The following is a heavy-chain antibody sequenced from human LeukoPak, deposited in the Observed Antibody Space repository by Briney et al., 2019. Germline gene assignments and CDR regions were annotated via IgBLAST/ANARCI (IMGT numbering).Heavy chain of an antibody. V-gene: IGHV1-18*01. J-gene: IGHJ6*03. CDR3: ARDKAMAKYYYYYYMDV. Sequence: ASVKLSCKASGYTFTSYGISWVRQAPGQGLEWMGWISPYNGDTDYAQKLQGRVTMTTDTSTSIAYMDLGSLRSDDTAVYYCARDKAMAKYYYYYYMDVWGKGTTVTISS. CDR2: ISPYNGDT. D-gene: IGHD5-18*01. CDR1: GYTFTSYG.